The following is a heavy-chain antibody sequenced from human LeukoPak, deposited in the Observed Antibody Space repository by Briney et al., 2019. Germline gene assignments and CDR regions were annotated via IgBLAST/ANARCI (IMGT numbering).Heavy chain of an antibody. Sequence: GGSLRLSCAAYGFTFSAYSMTWVRQAPGRGLEWVSYISSSNSAIYYADSVRGRFTISRDNAKNSLYLQMNSLRAEDMAVYYCARRSSPDYYNSGTYYLFDYWGQGTLVTVSS. CDR2: ISSSNSAI. V-gene: IGHV3-48*01. J-gene: IGHJ4*02. CDR1: GFTFSAYS. CDR3: ARRSSPDYYNSGTYYLFDY. D-gene: IGHD3-10*01.